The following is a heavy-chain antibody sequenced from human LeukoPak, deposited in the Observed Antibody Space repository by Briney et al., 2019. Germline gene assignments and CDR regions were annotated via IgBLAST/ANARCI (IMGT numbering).Heavy chain of an antibody. CDR1: GFTFGSYG. V-gene: IGHV3-33*01. CDR2: IWYDGSHK. J-gene: IGHJ4*02. D-gene: IGHD3-22*01. Sequence: GGSLRLSCAASGFTFGSYGMHWVRQAPGKGLEWVAVIWYDGSHKYYADSVKGRFTISRDNSKNTLYLQMNSLRAEDTAVYYCARGMPDYYDSSGYYPWFDYWGQGTLVTVSS. CDR3: ARGMPDYYDSSGYYPWFDY.